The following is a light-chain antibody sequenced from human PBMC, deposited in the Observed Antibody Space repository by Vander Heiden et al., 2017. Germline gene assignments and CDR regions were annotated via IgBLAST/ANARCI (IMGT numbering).Light chain of an antibody. CDR1: KLGDKY. CDR2: QES. V-gene: IGLV3-1*01. CDR3: QEWNSRHVV. J-gene: IGLJ2*01. Sequence: SYELTQPPSVSVSARQTARSTCSEVKLGDKYVSWYQPKPGQSLVLFIYQESKRPSGIPERVAGSNSANTATMTSSGTQAVDESYYYGQEWNSRHVVFGGGTKLTVL.